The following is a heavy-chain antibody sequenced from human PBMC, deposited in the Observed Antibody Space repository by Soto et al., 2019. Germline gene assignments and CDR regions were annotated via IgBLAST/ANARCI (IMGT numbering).Heavy chain of an antibody. V-gene: IGHV4-59*01. CDR2: IYYSGST. CDR1: GGSISSYY. D-gene: IGHD6-13*01. Sequence: PSETLSLTCNVSGGSISSYYWSWIRQPPGKGLEWIGYIYYSGSTNYNPSLKSRVTISVDTSKNQFSLKLSSVTAADTAVYYCARVGRRAAAGMDYWGQGTLVTVSS. CDR3: ARVGRRAAAGMDY. J-gene: IGHJ4*02.